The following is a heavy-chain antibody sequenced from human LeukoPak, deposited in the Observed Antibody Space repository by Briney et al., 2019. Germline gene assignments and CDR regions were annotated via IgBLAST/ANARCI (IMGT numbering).Heavy chain of an antibody. Sequence: GGSLRLSCVASGFSFSSYWMHWVRQAPGKGLVWVSRINSDESSTTYADSVKGRFTTSRDNAKNTLYLQMNSLRAEDTAVYYCAGGRYSSVWYWGQGTLVTVSS. D-gene: IGHD6-19*01. CDR2: INSDESST. V-gene: IGHV3-74*01. J-gene: IGHJ4*02. CDR1: GFSFSSYW. CDR3: AGGRYSSVWY.